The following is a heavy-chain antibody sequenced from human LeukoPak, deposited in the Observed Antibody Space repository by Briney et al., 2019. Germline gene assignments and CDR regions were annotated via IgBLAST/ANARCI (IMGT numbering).Heavy chain of an antibody. CDR1: GFTFSSYS. J-gene: IGHJ5*02. V-gene: IGHV3-21*01. CDR3: ARDNSIVVVVAATWELDNWFDP. CDR2: ISSSSSYI. D-gene: IGHD2-15*01. Sequence: PGGSLRLSCAASGFTFSSYSMNWVRQAPGKGLEWVSSISSSSSYIYYADSVKGRFTISRDNSKNTLYLQMNSLRAEDTAVYYCARDNSIVVVVAATWELDNWFDPWGQGTLVTVSS.